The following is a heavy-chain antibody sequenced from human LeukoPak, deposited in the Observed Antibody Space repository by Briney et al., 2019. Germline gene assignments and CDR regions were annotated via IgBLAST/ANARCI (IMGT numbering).Heavy chain of an antibody. CDR3: VLDLFSSFAFDI. J-gene: IGHJ3*02. Sequence: GGSLRLSCAASGFTFSSYEMNWVRQAPGKGLEWVSYISSSSNTMYYADSVKGRFTISRDNAKNSLYLQMNSLRDEDTAVYYCVLDLFSSFAFDIWGQGTMVTVSS. CDR2: ISSSSNTM. CDR1: GFTFSSYE. D-gene: IGHD3/OR15-3a*01. V-gene: IGHV3-48*03.